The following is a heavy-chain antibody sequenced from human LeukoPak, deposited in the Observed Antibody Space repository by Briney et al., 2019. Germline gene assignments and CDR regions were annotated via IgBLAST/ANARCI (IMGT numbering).Heavy chain of an antibody. J-gene: IGHJ4*02. Sequence: GESLKISCKGSGFSFTSYWIGWVRQMPGKGPEWMGFIYLGDSDTRYSPSFRGEVTISADKSISTAYLQWSSLKASDTAMYYCARRGSSWTFDYWGQGTLVTVSS. CDR2: IYLGDSDT. CDR3: ARRGSSWTFDY. D-gene: IGHD6-13*01. CDR1: GFSFTSYW. V-gene: IGHV5-51*01.